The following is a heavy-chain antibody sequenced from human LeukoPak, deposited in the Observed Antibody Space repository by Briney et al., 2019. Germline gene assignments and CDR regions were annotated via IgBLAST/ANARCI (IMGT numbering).Heavy chain of an antibody. V-gene: IGHV4-34*01. CDR1: GGSFSGYY. D-gene: IGHD3-16*02. CDR3: AREAVYYDYVWGSYRYKTGAFDI. J-gene: IGHJ3*02. CDR2: INHCGST. Sequence: PSETLSLTCAVYGGSFSGYYWSWIRQPPAKGLEWIGEINHCGSTNYNPSLKSRVTISVDTSKNQFSLKLSSVTAADTAVYYCAREAVYYDYVWGSYRYKTGAFDIWGQGTMVTVSS.